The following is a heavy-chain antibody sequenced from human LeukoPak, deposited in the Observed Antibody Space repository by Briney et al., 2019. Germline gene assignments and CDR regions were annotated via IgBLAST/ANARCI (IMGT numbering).Heavy chain of an antibody. CDR3: ARANQSTLRYFDWLSEYYFDY. V-gene: IGHV1-46*01. Sequence: GASVKVSCKTSGYIFTDYYIHWVRQAPGQGLEWMGILNSSGGSTTYAQKFQGRITMTRDASTSTVYMELRSLRSEDTAVYYCARANQSTLRYFDWLSEYYFDYWGQGTLVTVSS. J-gene: IGHJ4*02. CDR1: GYIFTDYY. CDR2: LNSSGGST. D-gene: IGHD3-9*01.